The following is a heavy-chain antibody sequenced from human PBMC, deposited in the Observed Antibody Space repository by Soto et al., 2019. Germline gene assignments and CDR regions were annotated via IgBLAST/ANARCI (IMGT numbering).Heavy chain of an antibody. Sequence: ASVKVSCKASGYTFTSYGISWVRQAPGQGLEWMGIINPSSGSTSYAQKLQGRVTMTRDTSTSTVYMELSSLRSEDTAVYYCARDRAPGWAYYYGMDVWGQGTTVTVSS. CDR2: INPSSGST. CDR1: GYTFTSYG. CDR3: ARDRAPGWAYYYGMDV. V-gene: IGHV1-46*03. J-gene: IGHJ6*02. D-gene: IGHD1-26*01.